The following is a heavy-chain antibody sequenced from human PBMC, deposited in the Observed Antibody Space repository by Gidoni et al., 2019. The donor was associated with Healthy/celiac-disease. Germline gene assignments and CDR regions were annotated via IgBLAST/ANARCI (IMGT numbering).Heavy chain of an antibody. CDR3: AREAVIVATNDYYYYYGMDV. J-gene: IGHJ6*02. Sequence: QVQLVESGGGLVKPGGSLRLSCAASGFTFSDYYMSWIRQAPGKGLEWVSYISSSGSTIYYADSVKGRFTISRDNAKNSLYLQMNSLRAEDTAVYYCAREAVIVATNDYYYYYGMDVWGQGTTVTVSS. V-gene: IGHV3-11*01. D-gene: IGHD5-12*01. CDR1: GFTFSDYY. CDR2: ISSSGSTI.